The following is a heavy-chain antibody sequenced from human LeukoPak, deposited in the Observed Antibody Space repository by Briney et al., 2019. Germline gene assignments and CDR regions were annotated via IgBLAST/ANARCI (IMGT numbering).Heavy chain of an antibody. V-gene: IGHV3-33*01. CDR1: GFTFSSYV. J-gene: IGHJ4*02. Sequence: GGSLRLSCAASGFTFSSYVMHWVRQAPGKGLEWVAVIWYDGSNKYYPDSVKGRFTISRDNSKNTLYLQMNSLRAEDTAVYYCAREGGDNWNYGYFDYWGQGTLVTVSS. D-gene: IGHD1-7*01. CDR2: IWYDGSNK. CDR3: AREGGDNWNYGYFDY.